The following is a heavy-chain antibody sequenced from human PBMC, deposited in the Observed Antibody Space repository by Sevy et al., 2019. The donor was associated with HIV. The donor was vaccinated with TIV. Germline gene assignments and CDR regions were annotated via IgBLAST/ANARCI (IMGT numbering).Heavy chain of an antibody. J-gene: IGHJ4*02. D-gene: IGHD3-16*02. V-gene: IGHV3-21*01. CDR3: ARDRWDTFGGVIVTDLFDY. CDR1: GFTFSSYS. CDR2: ISSSSSYI. Sequence: GGSLRLSCAASGFTFSSYSMNWDRQAPGKGLEWVSSISSSSSYIYYADSVKGRFTISRDNAKNSLYLQMNSLRAEDTAVYYCARDRWDTFGGVIVTDLFDYWGQGTLVTVSS.